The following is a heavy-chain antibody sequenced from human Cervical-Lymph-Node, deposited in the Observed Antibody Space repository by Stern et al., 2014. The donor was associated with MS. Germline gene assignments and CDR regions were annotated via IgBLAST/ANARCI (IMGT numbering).Heavy chain of an antibody. V-gene: IGHV3-15*01. CDR2: IKSKTDGGTT. Sequence: EVQLVQSGGGLVKPGGSLRLSCAASGFTFSNAWMSWVRQAPGKGLEWVGRIKSKTDGGTTDYAAPVKGRFTISRDDSKNTLYLQINSLKTEDTAVYYCTPDYHYYGMDVWGQGTTVTVSS. J-gene: IGHJ6*02. CDR3: TPDYHYYGMDV. CDR1: GFTFSNAW.